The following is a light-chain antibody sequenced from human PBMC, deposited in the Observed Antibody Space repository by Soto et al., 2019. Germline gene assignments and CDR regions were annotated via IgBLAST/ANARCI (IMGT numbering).Light chain of an antibody. J-gene: IGLJ3*02. CDR3: ILYFGPSQLGE. CDR2: STH. Sequence: QAVVTQEPSLTVSPGGTVTLTCGSSTGAVTSGDSPNWVQKKPGQAPRALIYSTHNRHSWTPARFSGSLLGGKAALTLSGAQPEDEGEYYCILYFGPSQLGEFGGGTKLTVL. V-gene: IGLV7-43*01. CDR1: TGAVTSGDS.